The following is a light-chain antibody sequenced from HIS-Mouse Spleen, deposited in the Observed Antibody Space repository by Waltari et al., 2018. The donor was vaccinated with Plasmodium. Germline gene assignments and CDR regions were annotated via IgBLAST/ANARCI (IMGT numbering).Light chain of an antibody. CDR3: SSYAGSNNLV. J-gene: IGLJ2*01. V-gene: IGLV2-8*01. CDR2: EVS. Sequence: QSALTQPPSASGSPGQSVTISCPGTSPAVVCYNYSSCSQHHPGKAPKLMIYEVSTRPSGVPDRFSGSKSGNPASLTVSGLQAEDEADYYCSSYAGSNNLVFGGGTKLTVL. CDR1: SPAVVCYNY.